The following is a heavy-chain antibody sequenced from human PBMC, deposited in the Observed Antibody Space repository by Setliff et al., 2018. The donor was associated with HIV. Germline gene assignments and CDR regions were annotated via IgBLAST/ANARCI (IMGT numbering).Heavy chain of an antibody. J-gene: IGHJ4*02. CDR2: IYHVGGT. Sequence: SETLSLTCAVSGGSIGSGGYSWSWIRQPPGRGLEWVGYIYHVGGTYYNPSLRSRVTISVDTSKNQFSLKLSSVTAADTAVYYCARDTRIAATGTYYFDYWGQGTLVTVSS. D-gene: IGHD6-13*01. V-gene: IGHV4-30-2*01. CDR3: ARDTRIAATGTYYFDY. CDR1: GGSIGSGGYS.